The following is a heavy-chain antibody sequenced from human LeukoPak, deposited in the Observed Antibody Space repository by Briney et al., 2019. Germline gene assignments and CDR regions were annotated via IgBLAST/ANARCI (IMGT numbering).Heavy chain of an antibody. V-gene: IGHV4-4*02. CDR2: VYHTGST. J-gene: IGHJ4*02. Sequence: PSETLSLTCAVSGGSITSPNWWTWVRQPPGKGLEWIGEVYHTGSTNYSPSLKSRLTISVDKSNNQLSLKLTSVTAADTAVYYCASRHDSGPYWGQGTLVTVSS. CDR1: GGSITSPNW. D-gene: IGHD4-17*01. CDR3: ASRHDSGPY.